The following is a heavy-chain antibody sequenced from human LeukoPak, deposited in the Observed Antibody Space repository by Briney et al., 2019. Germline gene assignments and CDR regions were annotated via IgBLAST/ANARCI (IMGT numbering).Heavy chain of an antibody. J-gene: IGHJ6*03. Sequence: SETLSLTCTVSGGSISSYYWSWIRQPPGKGLEWIGYIYYSGSTNYNPSLKSRVTISVDTSKNQFSLKLSSVTAADTAVYYCARVSGLTYYYYYYMDVWGKGTTVTVSS. CDR1: GGSISSYY. CDR3: ARVSGLTYYYYYYMDV. V-gene: IGHV4-59*12. CDR2: IYYSGST. D-gene: IGHD6-25*01.